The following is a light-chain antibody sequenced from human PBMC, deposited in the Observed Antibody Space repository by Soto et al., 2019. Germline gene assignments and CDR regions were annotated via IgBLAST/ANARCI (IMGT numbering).Light chain of an antibody. CDR1: SSNTGAGYD. CDR2: GNS. Sequence: QSVLTQPPSVSGAPGQRVTISCTGSSSNTGAGYDVHWYQQLPGTAPKLLIYGNSNRPSGVPDRFSGSKSGTSASLAITGLQAEDEADYYCQSYDSSLRGVGGGTKVTVL. J-gene: IGLJ2*01. V-gene: IGLV1-40*01. CDR3: QSYDSSLRG.